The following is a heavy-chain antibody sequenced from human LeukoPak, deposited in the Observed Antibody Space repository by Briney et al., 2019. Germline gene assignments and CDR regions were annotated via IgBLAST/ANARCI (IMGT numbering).Heavy chain of an antibody. J-gene: IGHJ6*02. CDR2: IYYSGST. CDR3: ARDRVVRGVFDYYYGMDV. V-gene: IGHV4-59*12. Sequence: SETLSLTCTVSGGSISSYYWSWIRQPPGKGLEWIGYIYYSGSTNYNPSLKSRVTISVDTSKNQFSLKLSSVTAADTAVYYCARDRVVRGVFDYYYGMDVWGQGTTVTVSS. CDR1: GGSISSYY. D-gene: IGHD3-10*01.